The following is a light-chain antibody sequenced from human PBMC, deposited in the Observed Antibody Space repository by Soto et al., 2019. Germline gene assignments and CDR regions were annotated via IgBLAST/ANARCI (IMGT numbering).Light chain of an antibody. V-gene: IGLV1-44*01. CDR1: SSNVGGNP. J-gene: IGLJ1*01. Sequence: QSVLTQPPSASGTPGQRVTISCSGSSSNVGGNPVNWYQHVPTTAPKLLIYTNTQRPSGVPDRFSGSKSGTSASLAISGLQSEDEADYYRASWDDSLNGPVFGTGTKVTV. CDR2: TNT. CDR3: ASWDDSLNGPV.